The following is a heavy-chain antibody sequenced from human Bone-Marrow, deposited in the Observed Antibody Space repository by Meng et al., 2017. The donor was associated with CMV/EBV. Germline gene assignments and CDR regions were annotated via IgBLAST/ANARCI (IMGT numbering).Heavy chain of an antibody. CDR3: ARGNSNDWAGAMNGFDI. Sequence: ASVKVSCKASGYTFSGYYIHWVRQAPGQGLEWMGWINPNNAVTNYAQKFQGRVTMTRDTSIRTVYMELARLTSDDTAVYYCARGNSNDWAGAMNGFDIWGQGSMVTASS. D-gene: IGHD3-9*01. V-gene: IGHV1-2*02. J-gene: IGHJ3*02. CDR2: INPNNAVT. CDR1: GYTFSGYY.